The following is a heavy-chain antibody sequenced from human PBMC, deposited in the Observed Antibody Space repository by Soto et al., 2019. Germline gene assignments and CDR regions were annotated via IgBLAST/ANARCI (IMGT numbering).Heavy chain of an antibody. CDR3: ARVGTGIAVAGTLDY. Sequence: GGSLRLSCAASGFTFSSYAMHWVRQAPGKGLEWVAVISYDGSNKYYADSVKGRFTISRDNSKNTLYLQMNSLRAEDTAVYYCARVGTGIAVAGTLDYWGQGTLVTVSS. CDR1: GFTFSSYA. CDR2: ISYDGSNK. J-gene: IGHJ4*02. D-gene: IGHD6-19*01. V-gene: IGHV3-30-3*01.